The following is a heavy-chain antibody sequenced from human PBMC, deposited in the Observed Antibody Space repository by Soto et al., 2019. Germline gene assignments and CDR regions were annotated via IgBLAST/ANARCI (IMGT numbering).Heavy chain of an antibody. CDR2: IYPGDSDT. CDR3: ARQGYYDSSGYYLYYYGMDV. CDR1: GYSFTTYC. V-gene: IGHV5-51*01. D-gene: IGHD3-22*01. Sequence: GESLKSSGKGSGYSFTTYCIGWVLQMPWKGLEWMGIIYPGDSDTRYSPSFQGQVTISADKSISTAYLQWSSLKASDTAMYYCARQGYYDSSGYYLYYYGMDVWGQGTTVTVSS. J-gene: IGHJ6*02.